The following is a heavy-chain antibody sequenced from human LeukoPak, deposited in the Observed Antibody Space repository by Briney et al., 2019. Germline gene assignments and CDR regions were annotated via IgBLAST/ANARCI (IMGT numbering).Heavy chain of an antibody. CDR1: GFTFSSYS. J-gene: IGHJ4*02. D-gene: IGHD1-26*01. V-gene: IGHV3-21*04. CDR3: ARESGGSYYGTSDY. Sequence: GGSLRLSCAASGFTFSSYSMNWVRQAPGKGLEWVSSINSSSGYIYYADSVKGRFTISRDNAKNSLYLQMSSLRAEDTALYYCARESGGSYYGTSDYWGQGTLVTVSS. CDR2: INSSSGYI.